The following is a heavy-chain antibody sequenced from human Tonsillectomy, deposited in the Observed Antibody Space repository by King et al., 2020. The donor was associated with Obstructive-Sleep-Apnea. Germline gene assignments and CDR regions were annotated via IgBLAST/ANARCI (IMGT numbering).Heavy chain of an antibody. CDR1: GGTFSSYA. CDR3: AGVRSGYSYGYIHGMDV. D-gene: IGHD5-18*01. J-gene: IGHJ6*02. V-gene: IGHV1-69*01. CDR2: IIPIFGTA. Sequence: QLVQSGAEVKKPGSSVKVSCKASGGTFSSYAISWVRQAPGQGLEWMGGIIPIFGTANYAQKFQGRVPITADESTSTAYRELGSLRSEDTAVYYCAGVRSGYSYGYIHGMDVWGQGTTVTVSS.